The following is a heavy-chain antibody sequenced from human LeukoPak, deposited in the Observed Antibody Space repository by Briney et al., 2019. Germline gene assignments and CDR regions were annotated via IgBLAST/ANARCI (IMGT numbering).Heavy chain of an antibody. D-gene: IGHD7-27*01. CDR1: GFTFSSYA. Sequence: GGSLRLSCAASGFTFSSYAMSWVRQAPGKGLEWVSGISGSGGSTYYADSVKGRFTISRDNSNNTLYLQMNSLRAEDTAVYYCAKRELGIWAFDIWGLGTMVTVSS. J-gene: IGHJ3*02. V-gene: IGHV3-23*01. CDR2: ISGSGGST. CDR3: AKRELGIWAFDI.